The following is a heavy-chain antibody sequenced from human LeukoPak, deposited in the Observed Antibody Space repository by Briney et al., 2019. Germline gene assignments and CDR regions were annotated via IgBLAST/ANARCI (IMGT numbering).Heavy chain of an antibody. D-gene: IGHD4-17*01. CDR3: ARDDYDDSSLDY. CDR1: GFIFSDYY. CDR2: ISSSSSYT. Sequence: GGSPRLSCAASGFIFSDYYMSWLRQAPGKGLEWVSYISSSSSYTNYADSVKGRFTISRDNAKNSLYLQMQSLRAEDTAVYYCARDDYDDSSLDYWGQGTLVTVSS. J-gene: IGHJ4*02. V-gene: IGHV3-11*06.